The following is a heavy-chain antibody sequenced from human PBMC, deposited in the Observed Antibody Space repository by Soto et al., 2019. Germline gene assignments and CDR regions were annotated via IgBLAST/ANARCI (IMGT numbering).Heavy chain of an antibody. CDR2: SYYSGVN. Sequence: WTWIRQHPGKGLEWIGYSYYSGVNYYNPSLKSRVTISVDTSKNQFSLKLSSVTAADTAVYYCARDLRGRGSGRFDPWGQGNLVTVSS. CDR3: ARDLRGRGSGRFDP. J-gene: IGHJ5*02. V-gene: IGHV4-31*02. D-gene: IGHD3-10*01.